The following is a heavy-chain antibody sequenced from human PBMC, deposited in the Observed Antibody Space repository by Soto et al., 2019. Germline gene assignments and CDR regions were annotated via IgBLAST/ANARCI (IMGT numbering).Heavy chain of an antibody. D-gene: IGHD6-25*01. CDR2: IGTAGDT. Sequence: ESGGGLVQPGGSLRLSCAASGFTFSSYDMHWVRQATGKGLEWVSAIGTAGDTYYPGSVKGRFTISRENAKNSLYLQMNSLRAGDTAVYYCARAGTGYAFDIWGQGTMVTVSS. CDR3: ARAGTGYAFDI. CDR1: GFTFSSYD. J-gene: IGHJ3*02. V-gene: IGHV3-13*01.